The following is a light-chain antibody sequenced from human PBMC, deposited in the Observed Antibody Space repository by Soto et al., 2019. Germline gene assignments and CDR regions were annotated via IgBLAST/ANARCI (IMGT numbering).Light chain of an antibody. V-gene: IGLV2-23*01. CDR2: EGT. Sequence: QSVLTQPASVSGSPGQSITVSCAGTSSDVGGYNLVSWYQQHPGKAPKLIIYEGTERPSGISPRSSGSKSGNTASLTISGLQAEDEADYYCSSYTSSSIYVFGSGTKVTVL. CDR3: SSYTSSSIYV. CDR1: SSDVGGYNL. J-gene: IGLJ1*01.